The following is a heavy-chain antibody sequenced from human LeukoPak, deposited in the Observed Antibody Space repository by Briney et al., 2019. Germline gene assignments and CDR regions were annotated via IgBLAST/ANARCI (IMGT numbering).Heavy chain of an antibody. J-gene: IGHJ6*03. CDR1: GFTFDDYA. CDR3: AKGGTSGSYGYYYYMDV. Sequence: PGRSLRLSCAASGFTFDDYAMHWVRQAPGKGLEWVSGISWNSGSIGYADSVKGRFTISRDNAKNSLYLQMNSLRAEDMALYYCAKGGTSGSYGYYYYMDVWGKGTTVTVSS. CDR2: ISWNSGSI. V-gene: IGHV3-9*03. D-gene: IGHD1-26*01.